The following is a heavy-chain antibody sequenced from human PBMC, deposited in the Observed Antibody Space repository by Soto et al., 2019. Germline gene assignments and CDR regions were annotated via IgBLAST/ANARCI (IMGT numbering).Heavy chain of an antibody. CDR3: ALRKTGSYFDY. CDR2: VYYFGTT. Sequence: PSETLSLTCTVSGGSVSSEDHYWSWIRQPPGKELEWIGYVYYFGTTNYNPSLKRRVTISIDTSRNQFSLKVNSVTAADTAVYYCALRKTGSYFDYWGQGTLVTVSS. J-gene: IGHJ4*02. CDR1: GGSVSSEDHY. V-gene: IGHV4-61*08. D-gene: IGHD1-26*01.